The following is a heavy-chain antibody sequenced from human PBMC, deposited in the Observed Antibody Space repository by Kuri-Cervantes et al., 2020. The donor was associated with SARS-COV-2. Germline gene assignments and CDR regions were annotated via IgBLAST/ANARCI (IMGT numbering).Heavy chain of an antibody. CDR2: INHSGRT. CDR1: GGSFSDYS. CDR3: GKVSWLQLWHRYSDS. J-gene: IGHJ4*02. V-gene: IGHV4-34*01. Sequence: SETLSLTCAVYGGSFSDYSWSWIRQPPGKGLEWIGEINHSGRTNYNPSLKSRVTISVDTSKNQFSLKLTSVTAADTAVYYCGKVSWLQLWHRYSDSWGQGTLVTVSS. D-gene: IGHD5-24*01.